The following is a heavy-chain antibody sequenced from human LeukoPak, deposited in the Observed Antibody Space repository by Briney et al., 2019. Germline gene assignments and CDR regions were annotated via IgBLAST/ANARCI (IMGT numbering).Heavy chain of an antibody. CDR3: ARGRTGSYYAADY. CDR2: VHYSGST. Sequence: SETLSLTFTVSGGSISSYYWSWFRQPPGKGLKWIGYVHYSGSTKYNPSLKSRVTISVDTSKNQFSLKLSSVTAADTAVYYCARGRTGSYYAADYWGQGTLVTVSS. J-gene: IGHJ4*02. D-gene: IGHD1-26*01. V-gene: IGHV4-59*01. CDR1: GGSISSYY.